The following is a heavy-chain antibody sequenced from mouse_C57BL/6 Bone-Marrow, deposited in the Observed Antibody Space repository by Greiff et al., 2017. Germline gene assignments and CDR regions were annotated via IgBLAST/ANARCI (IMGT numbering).Heavy chain of an antibody. D-gene: IGHD2-1*01. Sequence: LKESGPGILQPSQTLRLTCSFSGFSLSTFGMGVGWIRQPSGKGLEWLAPLWWADVKYYNPALKSRLTISKDTSKNQVFLKIANVDTVDTATYYCARVDEWELRAWFAYWGQGTLVTVSA. J-gene: IGHJ3*01. V-gene: IGHV8-8*01. CDR1: GFSLSTFGMG. CDR2: LWWADVK. CDR3: ARVDEWELRAWFAY.